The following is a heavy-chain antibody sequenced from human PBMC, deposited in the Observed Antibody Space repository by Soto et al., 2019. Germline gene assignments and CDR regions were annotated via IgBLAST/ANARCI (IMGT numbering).Heavy chain of an antibody. CDR3: ARGVVVVAATTSMTMGYNWFDP. V-gene: IGHV1-2*04. CDR1: GYTFTGYY. CDR2: INPNSGGT. Sequence: ASVKVSCKASGYTFTGYYMHWVRQAPGQGLEWMGWINPNSGGTNYAQKFQGWVTMTRDTSISTAYMELSRLRSDDTAVYYCARGVVVVAATTSMTMGYNWFDPWGQGTLVTV. J-gene: IGHJ5*02. D-gene: IGHD2-15*01.